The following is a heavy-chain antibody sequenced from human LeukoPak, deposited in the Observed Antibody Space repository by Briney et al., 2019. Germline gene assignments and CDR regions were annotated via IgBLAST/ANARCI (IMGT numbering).Heavy chain of an antibody. CDR1: GFTFSSYA. V-gene: IGHV3-23*01. D-gene: IGHD3-3*01. CDR2: ISGSGGST. J-gene: IGHJ4*02. CDR3: AGLGSGEWLLSPLSY. Sequence: GGSLRLSCAASGFTFSSYAMSWVRQAPGKGLEWVSAISGSGGSTYYADSVKGRFTISRDNAKKSLYLQMNSLRAEDTAVYYCAGLGSGEWLLSPLSYWGQGTLVTVSS.